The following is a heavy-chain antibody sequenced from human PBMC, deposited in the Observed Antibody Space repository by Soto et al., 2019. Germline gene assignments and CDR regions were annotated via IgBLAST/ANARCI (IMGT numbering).Heavy chain of an antibody. V-gene: IGHV1-18*01. Sequence: TVKFYRKASGYTFTSYGISWVRQAPGQGLDWIGWISAYNGNTNYAQKLQGRVTMTTDTSTSTSYMQPRSLRSDDTAVYYCARDLSSRSWYGLDDYYGMDFWGQ. CDR1: GYTFTSYG. J-gene: IGHJ6*02. CDR2: ISAYNGNT. D-gene: IGHD6-13*01. CDR3: ARDLSSRSWYGLDDYYGMDF.